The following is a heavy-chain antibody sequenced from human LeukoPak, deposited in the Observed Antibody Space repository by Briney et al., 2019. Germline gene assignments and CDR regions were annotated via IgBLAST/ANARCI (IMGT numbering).Heavy chain of an antibody. D-gene: IGHD4-17*01. CDR1: GFTFSSYA. CDR2: ISYDGSNK. V-gene: IGHV3-30-3*01. CDR3: AREPYGDYATDY. J-gene: IGHJ4*02. Sequence: TGGSLRLSCAASGFTFSSYAMHWVRQAPGKGLEWVAVISYDGSNKYYADSVKGRFTISRDNSKNTLYLQMNSLRAEDTAVYYCAREPYGDYATDYWGQGTLVTVSS.